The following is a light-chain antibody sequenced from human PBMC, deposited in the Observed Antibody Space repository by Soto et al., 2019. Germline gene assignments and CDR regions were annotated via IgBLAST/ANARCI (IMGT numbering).Light chain of an antibody. CDR3: QQYDDLPIT. CDR1: QDISHY. Sequence: IQMTQSPTSLSGSVGDTSTITCQASQDISHYLNWYQQKPGKXLKXXIYDASNLHPGVPSRFRGSGYGTEGSLNITSLQTEDGETYYGQQYDDLPITFGQGTRLEI. V-gene: IGKV1-33*01. CDR2: DAS. J-gene: IGKJ5*01.